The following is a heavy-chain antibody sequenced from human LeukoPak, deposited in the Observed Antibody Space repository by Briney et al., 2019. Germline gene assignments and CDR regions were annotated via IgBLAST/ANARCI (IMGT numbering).Heavy chain of an antibody. J-gene: IGHJ5*02. CDR1: GGSISSSSYY. Sequence: SETLSLTCTVSGGSISSSSYYWGWIRQPPGKGLEWIGSIYYSGSTYYNPSLKSRVTISVDTSKNQFSLKLSSVTAADTAVYYCARDPGGDYLAWFDPWGQGTLVTVSS. CDR3: ARDPGGDYLAWFDP. CDR2: IYYSGST. V-gene: IGHV4-39*07. D-gene: IGHD4-17*01.